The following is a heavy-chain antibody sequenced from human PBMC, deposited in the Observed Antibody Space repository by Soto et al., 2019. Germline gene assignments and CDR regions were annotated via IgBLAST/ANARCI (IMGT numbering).Heavy chain of an antibody. V-gene: IGHV3-23*01. J-gene: IGHJ4*02. D-gene: IGHD6-13*01. CDR1: GFTFSSYS. CDR2: ICASGDNT. CDR3: AGIIAAAATGY. Sequence: GGSLRLSCAASGFTFSSYSMNWVRQAPGKGLEWVSSICASGDNTYYADSVKGRFTISRANSKSTLYLQMSSLRADDTAVYYCAGIIAAAATGYWGQGTLVTVSS.